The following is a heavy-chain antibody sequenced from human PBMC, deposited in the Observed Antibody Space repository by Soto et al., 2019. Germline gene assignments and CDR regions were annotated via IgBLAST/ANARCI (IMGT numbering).Heavy chain of an antibody. V-gene: IGHV1-18*01. D-gene: IGHD3-16*02. CDR2: ISAYNGNT. J-gene: IGHJ4*02. CDR3: ARDRWNDYVWGSYHIDC. Sequence: QVQLVQSGAEVKKPGASVKVSCKASGSTFTSYGISWVRQAPGQGLEWMGWISAYNGNTNYAQKLQGRVTMTTDTSTSTAYMELRSLRSDDTDVYYCARDRWNDYVWGSYHIDCWGQGTLVTVSS. CDR1: GSTFTSYG.